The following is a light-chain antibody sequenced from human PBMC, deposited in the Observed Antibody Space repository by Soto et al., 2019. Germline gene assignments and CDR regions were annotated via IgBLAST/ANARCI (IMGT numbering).Light chain of an antibody. CDR2: EVS. J-gene: IGLJ1*01. Sequence: QSALTQPASVSGSPGQSITISCTGTSSDVGNYNYVSWYQQHPGKAPNLMIFEVSDRPAGVSNRFSGSKSGNTASLTISGLQADDEADYYCSSYISSFAHVFGTGTKLTVL. CDR3: SSYISSFAHV. CDR1: SSDVGNYNY. V-gene: IGLV2-14*01.